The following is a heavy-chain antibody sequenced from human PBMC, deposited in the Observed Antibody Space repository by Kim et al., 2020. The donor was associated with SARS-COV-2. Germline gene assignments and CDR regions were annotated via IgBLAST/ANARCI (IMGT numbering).Heavy chain of an antibody. V-gene: IGHV3-21*01. CDR2: ISSNGNDI. Sequence: GGSLRLSCAASGFIFSSYRMNWVRQAPGKGPEWVSSISSNGNDIHYRDSVKGRFTISRDNAKNSLFLQMSSLNVEDTALYYCARDTIPVIRYYYYGMDVWGQGTTVTVAS. J-gene: IGHJ6*02. CDR1: GFIFSSYR. D-gene: IGHD2-21*02. CDR3: ARDTIPVIRYYYYGMDV.